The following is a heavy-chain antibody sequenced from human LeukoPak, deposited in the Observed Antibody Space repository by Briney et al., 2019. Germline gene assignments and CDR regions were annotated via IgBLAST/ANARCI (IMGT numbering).Heavy chain of an antibody. CDR1: GFTFSSYG. CDR3: ARYCSGGRCYLGYYYYGMDV. Sequence: GGSLRLSCAASGFTFSSYGMHWVRQAPGKGLEWVAVIWYDGSNKYYADSVKGRFTISRDNSKNTLYLQVNSLRAEDTAVYYCARYCSGGRCYLGYYYYGMDVWGQGTTVTVSS. CDR2: IWYDGSNK. V-gene: IGHV3-33*01. D-gene: IGHD2-15*01. J-gene: IGHJ6*02.